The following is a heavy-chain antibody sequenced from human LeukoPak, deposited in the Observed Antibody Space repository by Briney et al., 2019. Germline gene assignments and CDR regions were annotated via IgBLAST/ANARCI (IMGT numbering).Heavy chain of an antibody. D-gene: IGHD6-19*01. CDR2: IYSSGGT. Sequence: QPGGSLRLSCAASGFTVSTNYMSWVRQAPGKGLEWVSAIYSSGGTYYADSLKGRFTISRDNSKNTLYLQMNSLRAEDTAVYYCARGGSGWWGFDYWGQGNLVTVSS. V-gene: IGHV3-53*01. CDR3: ARGGSGWWGFDY. CDR1: GFTVSTNY. J-gene: IGHJ4*02.